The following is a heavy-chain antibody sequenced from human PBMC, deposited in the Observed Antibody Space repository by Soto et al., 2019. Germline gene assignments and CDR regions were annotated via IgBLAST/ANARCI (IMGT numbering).Heavy chain of an antibody. CDR3: AKEGDLIGYNYGSCFDY. V-gene: IGHV3-23*01. D-gene: IGHD5-18*01. CDR2: ITGSGGST. Sequence: PGGSLRLSCAASGFTFSIYSMSWVRHAPGKGLEWVSAITGSGGSTYYADSVKGRFTISRDNSKNTLYLQMNSLRAEDTAVYYCAKEGDLIGYNYGSCFDYWGQGTLVTVSS. CDR1: GFTFSIYS. J-gene: IGHJ4*02.